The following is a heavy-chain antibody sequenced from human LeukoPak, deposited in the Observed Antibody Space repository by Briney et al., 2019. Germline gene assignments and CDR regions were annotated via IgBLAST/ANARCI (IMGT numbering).Heavy chain of an antibody. CDR1: GFTFSSYA. J-gene: IGHJ4*02. D-gene: IGHD4-17*01. CDR2: ISSNGGST. V-gene: IGHV3-64*01. CDR3: ARDRYGERPFDY. Sequence: GGSLRLSCAASGFTFSSYAMHWVRQAPGKGLEYVSAISSNGGSTYYANSVKGRFTISRDNSKNTLYLQMGSLRAEDTAVYYCARDRYGERPFDYWGQGTLVTVSS.